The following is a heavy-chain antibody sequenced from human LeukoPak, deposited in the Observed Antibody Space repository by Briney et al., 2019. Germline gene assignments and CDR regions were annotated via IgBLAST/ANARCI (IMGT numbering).Heavy chain of an antibody. CDR2: FDPEDGET. V-gene: IGHV1-24*01. Sequence: GASVKVSCRVSGYTLTELSMHWVRQAPGKGLEWMGGFDPEDGETIYAQKFQGRVTMTEDTSTDTAYMELSSLRSEDTAVYYCASSNGDYGFTTPDYWGQGTLVTVSS. J-gene: IGHJ4*02. CDR1: GYTLTELS. D-gene: IGHD4-17*01. CDR3: ASSNGDYGFTTPDY.